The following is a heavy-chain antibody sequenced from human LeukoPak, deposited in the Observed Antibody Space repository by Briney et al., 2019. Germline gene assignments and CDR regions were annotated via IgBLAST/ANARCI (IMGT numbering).Heavy chain of an antibody. Sequence: PGGSLRLSCAASGFTFSNAWMNWVRQAPGKGLEWVGRIKSKTDGGTTDYAAPVKGRFTISRDDSENTLYLQMNSLKTEDTAVYYCTTDYRLGGSSASLGYDFWSGYFLLSDLYYYYGMDVWGQGTTVTVSS. J-gene: IGHJ6*02. D-gene: IGHD3-3*01. CDR1: GFTFSNAW. V-gene: IGHV3-15*07. CDR3: TTDYRLGGSSASLGYDFWSGYFLLSDLYYYYGMDV. CDR2: IKSKTDGGTT.